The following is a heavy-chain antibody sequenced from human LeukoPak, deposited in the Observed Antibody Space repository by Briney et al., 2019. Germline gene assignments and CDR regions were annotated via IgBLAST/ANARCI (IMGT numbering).Heavy chain of an antibody. CDR3: ARDLAADGGFDP. V-gene: IGHV3-9*01. Sequence: PGRSLRLSCAASGFTFDDYAMHWVRQAPGKGLEWVSGISWNSGSIGYADSVKGRFTISRDNAKNSLYLQMNSLRAEDTALYHCARDLAADGGFDPWGQGTLVTVSS. D-gene: IGHD6-13*01. J-gene: IGHJ5*02. CDR2: ISWNSGSI. CDR1: GFTFDDYA.